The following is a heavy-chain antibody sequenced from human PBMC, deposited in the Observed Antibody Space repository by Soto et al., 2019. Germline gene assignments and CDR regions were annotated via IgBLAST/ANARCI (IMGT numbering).Heavy chain of an antibody. CDR1: GGTFSSYA. Sequence: QVQLVQSGAEVKKPGSSVKVSCKASGGTFSSYAISWVRQAPGQGLEWMGGIIPIFGTANYAQKFQGRVTITADESTSTAYMELSSLRSEDTAGYYCARSVTMIVVVIPYYYYGMDVWGQGTTVTVSS. V-gene: IGHV1-69*12. CDR2: IIPIFGTA. J-gene: IGHJ6*02. D-gene: IGHD3-22*01. CDR3: ARSVTMIVVVIPYYYYGMDV.